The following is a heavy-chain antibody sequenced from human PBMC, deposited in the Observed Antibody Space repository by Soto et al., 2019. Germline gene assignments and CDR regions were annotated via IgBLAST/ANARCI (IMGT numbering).Heavy chain of an antibody. Sequence: PGGSLRLSCAASGFRFSDSWMDWVRQAPGKGPEWVANIKQDGSEKNYVDSVRGRFTISRDNAKNSLHLQMNSLRAEDTAVYYCTRDASRDSSARGWFDPWGPGTLVTVSS. CDR2: IKQDGSEK. CDR1: GFRFSDSW. CDR3: TRDASRDSSARGWFDP. D-gene: IGHD6-13*01. J-gene: IGHJ5*02. V-gene: IGHV3-7*01.